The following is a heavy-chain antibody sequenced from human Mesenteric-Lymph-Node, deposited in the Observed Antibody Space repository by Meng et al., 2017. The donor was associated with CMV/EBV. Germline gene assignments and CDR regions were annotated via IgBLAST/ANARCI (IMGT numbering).Heavy chain of an antibody. CDR1: DDSISSSY. D-gene: IGHD2-2*01. CDR3: ARGKDCSSTSCYPFDY. J-gene: IGHJ4*02. CDR2: IYYSGST. V-gene: IGHV4-39*07. Sequence: SETLSLTCTVSDDSISSSYWGWIRQPAGEGLEWIGSIYYSGSTYYNPSLKSRVTISVDTSKNQFSLKLSSVTAADTAVYYRARGKDCSSTSCYPFDYWGQGTLVTVSS.